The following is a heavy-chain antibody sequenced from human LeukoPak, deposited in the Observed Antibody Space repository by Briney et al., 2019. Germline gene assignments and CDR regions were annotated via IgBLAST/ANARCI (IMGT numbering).Heavy chain of an antibody. CDR1: GGSISSSSYY. D-gene: IGHD5-18*01. CDR3: ARRMGWWIQLWSDY. V-gene: IGHV4-39*01. CDR2: IYYSGST. J-gene: IGHJ4*02. Sequence: PSETLSLTCTVSGGSISSSSYYWGWLRQPPGKGLEWIGSIYYSGSTYYNPSLKSRVTISVDTSKNQFSLKLSSVTAADTAVYYCARRMGWWIQLWSDYWGQGTLVTVSS.